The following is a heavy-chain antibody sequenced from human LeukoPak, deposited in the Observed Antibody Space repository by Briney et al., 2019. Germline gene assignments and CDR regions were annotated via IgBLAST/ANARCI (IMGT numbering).Heavy chain of an antibody. Sequence: GGSLRLSCAASGFTFSSYSMNWVRQAPGKGLEWVSSISSSGTYVYYADSVKGRFTISRDNAKNSLSLQMNSLRAEDTAVYYCARGSSNGFDVWGQGTMVTVSA. CDR2: ISSSGTYV. CDR1: GFTFSSYS. CDR3: ARGSSNGFDV. V-gene: IGHV3-21*04. D-gene: IGHD3-10*01. J-gene: IGHJ3*01.